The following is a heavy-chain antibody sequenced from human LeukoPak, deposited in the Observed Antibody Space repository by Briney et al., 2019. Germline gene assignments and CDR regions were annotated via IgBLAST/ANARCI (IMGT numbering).Heavy chain of an antibody. CDR3: ARTPLVLNWYFDL. CDR1: GGSISSGSYY. CDR2: IYTSGST. V-gene: IGHV4-61*02. Sequence: SQTLSLTCTVSGGSISSGSYYWSWIRQPAGKGLEWIGRIYTSGSTNYNPSLKSRVTISVDTSKNQFSLKLSSVTAADTAVYYCARTPLVLNWYFDLWGRGTLVTVSS. J-gene: IGHJ2*01. D-gene: IGHD3-9*01.